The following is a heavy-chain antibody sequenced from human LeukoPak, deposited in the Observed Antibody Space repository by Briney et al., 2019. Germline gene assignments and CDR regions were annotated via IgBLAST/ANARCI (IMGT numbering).Heavy chain of an antibody. CDR2: ISGSGGST. CDR3: AKDRAGGAFDDDAFDV. Sequence: GGSLRLSCAGSGFTFSSYAMSWVRQAPGKGLEWVSAISGSGGSTYYADSVKGRFTISRDKSKNTLYLDMNSLTAEDTAVYYCAKDRAGGAFDDDAFDVWGQGTMVTVSS. CDR1: GFTFSSYA. V-gene: IGHV3-23*01. J-gene: IGHJ3*01. D-gene: IGHD2-8*02.